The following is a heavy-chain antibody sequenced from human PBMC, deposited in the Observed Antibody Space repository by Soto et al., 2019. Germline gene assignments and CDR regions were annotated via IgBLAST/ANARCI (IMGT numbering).Heavy chain of an antibody. J-gene: IGHJ5*02. CDR2: INAGNGNT. CDR1: GYTFTSYA. D-gene: IGHD2-15*01. Sequence: QVQLVQSGAEVKKPGASVKVSCKASGYTFTSYAMHWVRQAPGQRLEWMGWINAGNGNTRYSQKFQVRVTITRDTSASTAYMELSSLRSEDTAVYYCAREWGYCSGGSCYSWFDPWGQGTLVTVSS. V-gene: IGHV1-3*01. CDR3: AREWGYCSGGSCYSWFDP.